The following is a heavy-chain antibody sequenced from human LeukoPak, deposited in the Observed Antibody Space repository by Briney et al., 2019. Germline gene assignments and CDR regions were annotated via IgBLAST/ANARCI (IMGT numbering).Heavy chain of an antibody. CDR3: ARDREPLYSSSSFYYFDY. CDR1: GGSISSGSYY. CDR2: TYTSGRT. V-gene: IGHV4-61*02. D-gene: IGHD6-6*01. J-gene: IGHJ4*02. Sequence: SETLSLTCTVSGGSISSGSYYWSWIRQPAGRGLEWIARTYTSGRTNYNPSLKSRVTISVDTSKNQFSLKLSSVTAADTAVYYCARDREPLYSSSSFYYFDYWGQGTLVTVSS.